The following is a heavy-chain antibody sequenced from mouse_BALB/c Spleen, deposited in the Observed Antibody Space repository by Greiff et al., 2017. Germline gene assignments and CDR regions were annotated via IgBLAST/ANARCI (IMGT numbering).Heavy chain of an antibody. V-gene: IGHV5-4*02. J-gene: IGHJ1*01. CDR1: GFTFSDYY. D-gene: IGHD1-1*01. CDR2: ISDGGSYT. CDR3: ARGGVYYGSSYWYFDV. Sequence: EVKLVESGGGLVKPGGSLKLSCAASGFTFSDYYMYWVRQTPEKRLEWVATISDGGSYTYYPDSVKGRFTISRDNAKNNLYLQMSSLKSEDTAMYYCARGGVYYGSSYWYFDVWGAGTTVTVSS.